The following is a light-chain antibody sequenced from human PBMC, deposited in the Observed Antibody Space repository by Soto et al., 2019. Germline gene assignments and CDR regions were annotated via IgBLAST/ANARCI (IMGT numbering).Light chain of an antibody. V-gene: IGLV2-14*01. CDR3: SSYTSSSPYV. CDR2: EVS. J-gene: IGLJ1*01. CDR1: NSDVGGYNY. Sequence: QSVLTQPASVSGSPGQSITISCTGTNSDVGGYNYVSWYQQHPGKAPKLMIYEVSNRPSGVSNRFSGSKSGNTASLTISGLQAEDEADYYCSSYTSSSPYVFGTGTKVTVL.